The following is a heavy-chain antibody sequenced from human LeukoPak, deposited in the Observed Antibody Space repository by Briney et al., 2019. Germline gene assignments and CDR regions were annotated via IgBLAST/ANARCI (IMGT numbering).Heavy chain of an antibody. J-gene: IGHJ4*02. CDR3: ARGGFLVVRRVIIENRGYSDPFDY. CDR1: GGSISSSSYF. V-gene: IGHV4-39*01. Sequence: SETLSLTCSVSGGSISSSSYFWGWIRQPPGKGLEGIGSIYYSGSTYYNPSLKSRVTISVDTSKNQSSLKLSSVTAADAAVYYCARGGFLVVRRVIIENRGYSDPFDYWGQGTLVTVSS. CDR2: IYYSGST. D-gene: IGHD3-10*01.